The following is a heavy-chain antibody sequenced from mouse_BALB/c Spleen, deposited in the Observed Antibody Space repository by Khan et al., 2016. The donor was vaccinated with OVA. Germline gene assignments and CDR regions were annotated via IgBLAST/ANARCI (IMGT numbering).Heavy chain of an antibody. CDR2: IRYDGDS. J-gene: IGHJ3*01. CDR3: ARGGSAGPAWFAY. V-gene: IGHV3-6*02. CDR1: GYSITSGYF. D-gene: IGHD3-1*01. Sequence: QLEESGPGLVKPSQSLSLTCSVTGYSITSGYFWNWIRQFPGNNLEWLGYIRYDGDSNYNPSLKNRISITRDTSKNQFFLTLNSVPPGDTATYYGARGGSAGPAWFAYWGQGTLVTVSA.